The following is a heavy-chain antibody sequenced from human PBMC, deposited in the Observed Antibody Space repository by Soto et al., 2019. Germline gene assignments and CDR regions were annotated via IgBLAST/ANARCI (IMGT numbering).Heavy chain of an antibody. CDR1: GGSISSGGYY. CDR3: ARSHYGETFDY. Sequence: SETLSLTCTVSGGSISSGGYYWSWIRQHPGKGLEWIGYIYYSGSTFYNPSLKSRVTISVDTSKNQFSVKLSSVTAADTAVYYCARSHYGETFDYWGQGTLVTVSS. CDR2: IYYSGST. J-gene: IGHJ4*02. D-gene: IGHD4-17*01. V-gene: IGHV4-31*03.